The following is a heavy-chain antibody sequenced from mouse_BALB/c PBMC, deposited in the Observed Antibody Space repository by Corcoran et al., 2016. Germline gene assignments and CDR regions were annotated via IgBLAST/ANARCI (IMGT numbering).Heavy chain of an antibody. Sequence: EVQLQQSGPELVKPGASVKMSCKASGYTFTSYVMHWVKQKPGQGLEWIGYINPYNDGTKYKEKFKGKATLTSDKSSSTAYMERSSLNSEDSAVYYCARLYPGIAMDYWGQGTSVTVSS. CDR1: GYTFTSYV. CDR3: ARLYPGIAMDY. CDR2: INPYNDGT. J-gene: IGHJ4*01. V-gene: IGHV1S136*01.